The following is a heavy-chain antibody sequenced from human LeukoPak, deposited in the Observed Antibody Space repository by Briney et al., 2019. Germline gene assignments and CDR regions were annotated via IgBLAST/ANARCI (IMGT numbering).Heavy chain of an antibody. D-gene: IGHD5-12*01. CDR2: ISSSSSYI. CDR3: ARDRNSGYVSSFDY. J-gene: IGHJ4*02. CDR1: GFTFSSYS. Sequence: GGSLRLSCAASGFTFSSYSMNWVRQAPGKGLEWVSSISSSSSYIYYADSVKGRFTISRDNAKNSLYLQMNSLRAEDTAVYYCARDRNSGYVSSFDYWGQGTLVTVSS. V-gene: IGHV3-21*01.